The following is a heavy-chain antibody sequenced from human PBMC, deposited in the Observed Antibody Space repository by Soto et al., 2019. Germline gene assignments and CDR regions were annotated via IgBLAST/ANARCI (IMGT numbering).Heavy chain of an antibody. V-gene: IGHV5-10-1*01. CDR1: GYTLDTYW. CDR3: ARLGDCSGGSCFSRYYYHGMDV. D-gene: IGHD2-15*01. Sequence: PGESLKISCKSSGYTLDTYWITWVRQMPGKGLEWMGRIDPSDSYINYSPSFQGRVTISADKSLNTAYLQWSSLEASDTAMYYCARLGDCSGGSCFSRYYYHGMDVWGQGTTVTVSS. CDR2: IDPSDSYI. J-gene: IGHJ6*02.